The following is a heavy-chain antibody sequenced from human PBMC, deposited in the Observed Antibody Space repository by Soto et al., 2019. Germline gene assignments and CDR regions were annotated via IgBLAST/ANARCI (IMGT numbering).Heavy chain of an antibody. CDR2: IGAYNGDT. CDR3: ARDRGYSPDSFDI. D-gene: IGHD5-18*01. CDR1: GYTFSTYC. V-gene: IGHV1-18*01. J-gene: IGHJ3*02. Sequence: SVKVSCKASGYTFSTYCMTWVRQAPGQGLKWMGWIGAYNGDTNYAQKLQGRVTMTTDTSTSTAYMELTSLRSDDTAIYYCARDRGYSPDSFDIWGQGTMVTVSS.